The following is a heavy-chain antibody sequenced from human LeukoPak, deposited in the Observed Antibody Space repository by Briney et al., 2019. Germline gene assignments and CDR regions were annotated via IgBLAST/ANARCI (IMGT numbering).Heavy chain of an antibody. CDR1: GFTFSSYG. V-gene: IGHV3-30*02. J-gene: IGHJ4*02. CDR2: IRYDGSNK. CDR3: ATGYSSGWYSRLDY. D-gene: IGHD6-19*01. Sequence: SCKASGFTFSSYGMHWVRQAPGRGLEWVAFIRYDGSNKYYADSVKARFTLSRDNSKNTMYLQMNTLRAEDTAVYYCATGYSSGWYSRLDYWGQGTLVTVSS.